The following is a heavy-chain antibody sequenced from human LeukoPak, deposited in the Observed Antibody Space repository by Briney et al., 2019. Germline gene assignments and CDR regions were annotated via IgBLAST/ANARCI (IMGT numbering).Heavy chain of an antibody. CDR3: AKETYFYDSSESDVGY. CDR2: ISGSGGST. D-gene: IGHD3-22*01. CDR1: GFTFSSYA. J-gene: IGHJ4*02. Sequence: SGGSLRLSCAASGFTFSSYAMSWVRQAPGKGLEWVSAISGSGGSTYYADSVKGRFTISRDNSKTTLYLQMNTLRADDTAVYYCAKETYFYDSSESDVGYWGQGTLVTVSS. V-gene: IGHV3-23*01.